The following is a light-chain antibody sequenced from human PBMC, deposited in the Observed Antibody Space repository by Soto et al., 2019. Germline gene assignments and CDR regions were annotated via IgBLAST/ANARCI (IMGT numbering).Light chain of an antibody. CDR1: SSDVGGYNY. J-gene: IGLJ1*01. V-gene: IGLV2-14*01. Sequence: LTQPASVSVSPGQSITISCTGTSSDVGGYNYVSWYQQHPGKAPKLMIYDVTNRPSGVSNRFSGSKSGNTASLTISGLQAEDEADYYCGSYTSSSTYVFGTGTKVTVL. CDR2: DVT. CDR3: GSYTSSSTYV.